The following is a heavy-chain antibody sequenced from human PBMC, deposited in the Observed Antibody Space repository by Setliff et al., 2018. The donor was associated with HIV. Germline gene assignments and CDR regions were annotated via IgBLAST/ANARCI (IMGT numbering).Heavy chain of an antibody. CDR3: ARGKDRGLYFDN. V-gene: IGHV4-31*03. CDR2: IYSSGRT. J-gene: IGHJ4*02. D-gene: IGHD2-15*01. CDR1: GGSITSSGYN. Sequence: PSETLSLTCIVSGGSITSSGYNWNWIRQHPGKGLEWIGYIYSSGRTSYNPSLQSRVSISIDTSKNQFSLKLDSVIAADTAMYFCARGKDRGLYFDNWRQVMLVTVSS.